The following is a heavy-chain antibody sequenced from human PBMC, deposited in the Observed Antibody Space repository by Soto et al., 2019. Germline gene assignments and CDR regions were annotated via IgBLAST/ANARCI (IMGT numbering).Heavy chain of an antibody. CDR2: LYWNDDK. J-gene: IGHJ5*02. Sequence: QITLKESGPTLVKPTQTLTLTCTFSGFSLSTSGVGVGWIRQPPGKALECLAVLYWNDDKRYSPSLKSRLTITKDTSKNQVVLTMTNVDPVDTATYYCAHTILTVSWFDPWGQGTLVTVSS. CDR3: AHTILTVSWFDP. D-gene: IGHD4-4*01. CDR1: GFSLSTSGVG. V-gene: IGHV2-5*01.